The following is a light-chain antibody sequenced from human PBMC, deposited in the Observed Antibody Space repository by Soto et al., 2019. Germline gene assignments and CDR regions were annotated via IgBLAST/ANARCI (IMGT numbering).Light chain of an antibody. V-gene: IGKV1-5*03. CDR3: QHYNSYSEA. J-gene: IGKJ1*01. CDR2: KAS. Sequence: DLPMTQSPSTLSASVGARVTITCRASQSISSWLAWYQQKPGKAPKLLIYKASSLESGVPSRFSVSGSGTEFTLTISSLQPDDGATYDGQHYNSYSEAFGQGTKVDIK. CDR1: QSISSW.